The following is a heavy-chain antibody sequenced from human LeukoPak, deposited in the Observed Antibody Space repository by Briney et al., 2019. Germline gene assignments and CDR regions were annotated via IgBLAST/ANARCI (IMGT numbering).Heavy chain of an antibody. CDR3: ARGTANWFDP. Sequence: SETLSLTCAVYGGSFTGYYWSWIRQPPGKGLEWIGEINHSGSTNYNPSLKSRVAISVDTSKNQFSLKLSSVTAADTAVYYCARGTANWFDPWGQGTLVTVSS. CDR1: GGSFTGYY. J-gene: IGHJ5*01. D-gene: IGHD2-21*02. CDR2: INHSGST. V-gene: IGHV4-34*01.